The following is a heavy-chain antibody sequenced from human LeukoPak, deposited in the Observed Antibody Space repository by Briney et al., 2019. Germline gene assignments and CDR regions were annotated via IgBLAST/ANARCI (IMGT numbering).Heavy chain of an antibody. D-gene: IGHD6-13*01. CDR2: IYSGGTT. CDR3: ASVIAADGDDY. J-gene: IGHJ4*02. Sequence: GGSLRLSCEASGFTVSNNYMSWVRQAPGKGLEWVSVIYSGGTTYYADSVKGRFTISRDNSKNTLYLQMNSLRAEDTAVYYCASVIAADGDDYWGQGTLVTVSS. CDR1: GFTVSNNY. V-gene: IGHV3-53*01.